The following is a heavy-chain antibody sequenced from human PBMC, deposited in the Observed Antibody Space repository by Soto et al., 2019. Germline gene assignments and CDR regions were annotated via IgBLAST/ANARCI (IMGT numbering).Heavy chain of an antibody. J-gene: IGHJ6*02. CDR3: ATAPYELLYYGMDV. CDR2: IYPGDSDT. V-gene: IGHV5-51*01. Sequence: RGESLKISCKGSGYSFTSYWIGWVRQMPGKGLEWMGIIYPGDSDTRYSPSFQGQVTISADKSVSTAYLQWRSLKASDTAKYYCATAPYELLYYGMDVWGQGTTVTVSS. D-gene: IGHD3-22*01. CDR1: GYSFTSYW.